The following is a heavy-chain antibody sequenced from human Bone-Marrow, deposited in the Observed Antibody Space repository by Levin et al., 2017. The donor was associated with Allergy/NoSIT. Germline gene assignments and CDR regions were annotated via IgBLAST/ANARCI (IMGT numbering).Heavy chain of an antibody. CDR3: ASTLYDILAGRYGIDV. V-gene: IGHV3-74*01. J-gene: IGHJ6*02. D-gene: IGHD3-9*01. CDR1: GSTFRNYW. Sequence: AGGSLRLSCAASGSTFRNYWMNWVRQVPGKGLEWVSRISDDGTSTNYADSVEGRFTISRDNAKNTLYLQMDSLRAEDTALYYCASTLYDILAGRYGIDVWGQGTTVTVSS. CDR2: ISDDGTST.